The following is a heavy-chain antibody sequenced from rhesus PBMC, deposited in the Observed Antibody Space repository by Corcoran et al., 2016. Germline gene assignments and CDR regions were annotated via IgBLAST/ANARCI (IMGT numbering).Heavy chain of an antibody. CDR3: AREAYGSSFFDY. J-gene: IGHJ4*01. V-gene: IGHV4-169*02. D-gene: IGHD4-29*01. Sequence: QLQLQESGPGLVKPSETLSLTCAVSGGSISSSYWSWIRQAPGKGLEWIGYIYGSGSSTNATPSLKSRVTLSVDTSKNQLSLKLSSVTAADTAVYYCAREAYGSSFFDYWGQGVLVTVSS. CDR1: GGSISSSY. CDR2: IYGSGSST.